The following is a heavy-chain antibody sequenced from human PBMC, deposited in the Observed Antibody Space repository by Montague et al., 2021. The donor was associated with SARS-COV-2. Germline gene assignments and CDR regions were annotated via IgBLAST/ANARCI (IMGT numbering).Heavy chain of an antibody. CDR3: AMRGGALDAFDI. Sequence: SETLSLTCAVSGGSIITGSNFYWGWIRQSAGKGLDWIGSIYYSGSTYYNPSLTSRVTISVDTSKNQFSLKLSSVTAADTAVYYCAMRGGALDAFDIWGQGTMVIVSS. V-gene: IGHV4-39*01. D-gene: IGHD4-17*01. CDR2: IYYSGST. J-gene: IGHJ3*02. CDR1: GGSIITGSNFY.